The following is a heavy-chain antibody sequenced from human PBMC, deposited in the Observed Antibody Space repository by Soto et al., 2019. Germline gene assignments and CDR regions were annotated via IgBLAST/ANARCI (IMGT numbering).Heavy chain of an antibody. D-gene: IGHD3-10*01. J-gene: IGHJ6*02. CDR3: AKDRGSGSYYYYYYGMDV. Sequence: GESLKISCAASGFTFSSYGMHWVRQAPGKGLEWVAVISYDGSNKYYADSVKGRFTISRDNSKNTLYLQMNSLRAEDTAVYYCAKDRGSGSYYYYYYGMDVWGQGTTVTVSS. V-gene: IGHV3-30*18. CDR2: ISYDGSNK. CDR1: GFTFSSYG.